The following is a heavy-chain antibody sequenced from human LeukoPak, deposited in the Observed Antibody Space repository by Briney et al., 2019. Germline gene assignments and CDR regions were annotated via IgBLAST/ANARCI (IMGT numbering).Heavy chain of an antibody. CDR1: GGSFSGYY. Sequence: KPSETLSLTCAVYGGSFSGYYWSWIRQPPGRGLEWIGEINHSGSTSYNPSLKSRVTISVDTSKTQFSLKLNSVTAADTAVYYCARVSGNSAAGDAFDIWGQGTTVTVCS. CDR3: ARVSGNSAAGDAFDI. J-gene: IGHJ3*02. CDR2: INHSGST. D-gene: IGHD4-23*01. V-gene: IGHV4-34*01.